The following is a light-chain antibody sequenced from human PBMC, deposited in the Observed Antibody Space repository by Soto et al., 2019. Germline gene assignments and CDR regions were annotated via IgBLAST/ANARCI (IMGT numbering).Light chain of an antibody. CDR1: QTLTTRF. V-gene: IGKV3-20*01. CDR2: GAS. Sequence: EIVLTQSPGTLSLSPGERATLSCMASQTLTTRFLAWYQQKPGQAPRLLIYGASSRATGIPDRFSGSGSGKEYTLTISRLEPEDFAVYSCQQYADLPYTFGQGTTLEIK. J-gene: IGKJ2*01. CDR3: QQYADLPYT.